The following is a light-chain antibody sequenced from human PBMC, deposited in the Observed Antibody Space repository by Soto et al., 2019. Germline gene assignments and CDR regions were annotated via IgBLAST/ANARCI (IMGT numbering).Light chain of an antibody. CDR3: CSYAGNYNLL. CDR1: SSDVGAYDY. CDR2: DVS. J-gene: IGLJ1*01. V-gene: IGLV2-11*01. Sequence: QSALTQPRSVSGSPGQSVAISCTGTSSDVGAYDYVSWYQHYPGKAPKLIIYDVSRRPSGVPDRFSGSKSGNTASLTISGLQAGDEADYYCCSYAGNYNLLFGTGTKVTVL.